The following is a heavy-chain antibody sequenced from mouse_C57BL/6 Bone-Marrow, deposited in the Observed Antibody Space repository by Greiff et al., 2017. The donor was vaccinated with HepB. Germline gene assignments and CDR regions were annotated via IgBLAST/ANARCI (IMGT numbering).Heavy chain of an antibody. CDR2: ISYDGSN. J-gene: IGHJ2*01. V-gene: IGHV3-6*01. CDR3: ARDSSGSGTYYFDY. Sequence: VQLQQSGPGLVKPSQSLSLTCSVTGYSITSGYYWNWIRQFPGNKLEWMGYISYDGSNNYNPSLKNRISITRDTSKNQFFLKLNSVTTEDTATYYCARDSSGSGTYYFDYWGQGTTLTVSS. D-gene: IGHD3-2*02. CDR1: GYSITSGYY.